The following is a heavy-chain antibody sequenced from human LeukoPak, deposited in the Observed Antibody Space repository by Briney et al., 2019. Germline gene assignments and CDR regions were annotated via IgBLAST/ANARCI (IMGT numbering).Heavy chain of an antibody. J-gene: IGHJ4*02. CDR2: ISYGGKA. V-gene: IGHV4-31*11. CDR1: GDSISSGGYW. CDR3: ARAPVATPSEFDY. D-gene: IGHD5-12*01. Sequence: SETLSLTCAVSGDSISSGGYWWSWLRQHPGTGPEWIGYISYGGKADYNPSLKSRVAISADTPKNQFSLKLSSTTAADTAVYYCARAPVATPSEFDYWGQGTLVTVSS.